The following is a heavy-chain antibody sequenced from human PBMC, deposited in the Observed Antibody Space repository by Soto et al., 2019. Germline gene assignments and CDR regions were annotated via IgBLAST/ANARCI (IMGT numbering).Heavy chain of an antibody. CDR1: GFTFSACA. Sequence: PGRSLRLSCAASGFTFSACAMSGVRQAPGKGLEWVSAISGSGGSTYYADSVKGRFTNSRDNSKNTLYLQMNSLRAEDTAVYYCAKILIAARPTPYYFDYWGQGTLVTVYS. V-gene: IGHV3-23*01. D-gene: IGHD6-6*01. J-gene: IGHJ4*02. CDR3: AKILIAARPTPYYFDY. CDR2: ISGSGGST.